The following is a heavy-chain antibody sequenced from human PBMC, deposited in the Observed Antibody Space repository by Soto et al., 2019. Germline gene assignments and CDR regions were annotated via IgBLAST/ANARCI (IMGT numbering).Heavy chain of an antibody. V-gene: IGHV1-3*01. J-gene: IGHJ6*02. CDR1: GYTFTTYS. CDR2: IHAGNGNT. Sequence: ASVKVSCKASGYTFTTYSMHWVRQAPGQRLEWMGWIHAGNGNTEHSQKFQGRVTITRDTSASTAYLELGSLRSEDTAVYYCARAACSSTSCYNYYAYGMDVWGQGTAVTVSS. CDR3: ARAACSSTSCYNYYAYGMDV. D-gene: IGHD2-2*01.